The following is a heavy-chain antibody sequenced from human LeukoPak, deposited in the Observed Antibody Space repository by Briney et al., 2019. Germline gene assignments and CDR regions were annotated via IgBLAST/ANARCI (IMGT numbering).Heavy chain of an antibody. D-gene: IGHD6-13*01. V-gene: IGHV4-59*01. CDR2: ISYSGSP. Sequence: TSETLSLTCSVSGGSISSYYWSWLRQPPGKGLEWIGYISYSGSPNYNPSLKSRVTISADTSMNQFSLKLNSVTAADTAVYYCAREARGAAAPFDYWGQGALVTVSS. CDR1: GGSISSYY. J-gene: IGHJ4*02. CDR3: AREARGAAAPFDY.